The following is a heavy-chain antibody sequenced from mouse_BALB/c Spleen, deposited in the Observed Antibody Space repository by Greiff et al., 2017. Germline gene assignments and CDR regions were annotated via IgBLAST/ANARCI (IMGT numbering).Heavy chain of an antibody. CDR1: GFTFSSYA. V-gene: IGHV5-6-5*01. CDR3: AREVYGNLSAWFAY. D-gene: IGHD2-1*01. J-gene: IGHJ3*01. CDR2: ISSGGST. Sequence: EVMLVESGGGLVKPGGSLKLSCAASGFTFSSYAMSWVRQTPEKRLEWVASISSGGSTYYPDSVKGRFTISRDNARNILYLQMSSLRSEDTAMYYCAREVYGNLSAWFAYWGQGTLVTVSA.